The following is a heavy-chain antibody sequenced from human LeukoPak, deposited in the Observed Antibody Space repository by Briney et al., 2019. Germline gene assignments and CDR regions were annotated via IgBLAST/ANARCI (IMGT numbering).Heavy chain of an antibody. Sequence: PGGSLRLSCAAPGFTFSSYGMHWVRQAPGKGLEWVAVISYDGSNKYYADSVKGRFTISRDNSKNTLYLQMNSLRAEDTAVYYCARGGARSFDYWGQGTLVTVSS. D-gene: IGHD1-26*01. CDR2: ISYDGSNK. J-gene: IGHJ4*02. V-gene: IGHV3-30*03. CDR1: GFTFSSYG. CDR3: ARGGARSFDY.